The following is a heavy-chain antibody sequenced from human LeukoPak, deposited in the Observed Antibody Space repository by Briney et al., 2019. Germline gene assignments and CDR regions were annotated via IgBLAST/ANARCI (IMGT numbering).Heavy chain of an antibody. J-gene: IGHJ4*02. Sequence: PSETLSLTCTVSGGSISSGGYYWCWIRQHPGKGLEWIGYIYYSGSTYYNPSLKSRVTISVDTSKNQFSLKLSSVTAADTAVYYCARASIVATFDYWGQGTLVTVSS. D-gene: IGHD5-12*01. CDR1: GGSISSGGYY. CDR2: IYYSGST. V-gene: IGHV4-31*03. CDR3: ARASIVATFDY.